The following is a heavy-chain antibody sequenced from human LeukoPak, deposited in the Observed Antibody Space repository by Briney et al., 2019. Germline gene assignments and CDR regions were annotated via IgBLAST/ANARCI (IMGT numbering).Heavy chain of an antibody. V-gene: IGHV1-69*01. CDR2: IIPIFGTA. J-gene: IGHJ4*02. CDR1: GGTFSSYA. CDR3: ARGVLGYCSSTSCVAIDY. D-gene: IGHD2-2*01. Sequence: SVKVSCKASGGTFSSYAISWVRQAPGQGLERMGGIIPIFGTANYAQKFQGRVTITADESTSTAYMELSSLRSEDTAVYYCARGVLGYCSSTSCVAIDYWGQGTLVTVSS.